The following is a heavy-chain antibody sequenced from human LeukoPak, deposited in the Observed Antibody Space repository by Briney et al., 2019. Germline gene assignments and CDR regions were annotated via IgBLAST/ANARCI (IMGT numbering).Heavy chain of an antibody. V-gene: IGHV4-59*02. D-gene: IGHD7-27*01. CDR1: GGSVSREF. CDR2: IYYSGST. J-gene: IGHJ3*02. CDR3: ARDEGNWDISTYAFYI. Sequence: PSETLSLMYPVSGGSVSREFSSWLRQPPGKGLEWIGYIYYSGSTNYNPSLKSRATISLDTSKNQFSLKLNSVNAADTAVYYCARDEGNWDISTYAFYIWGEGKMGTVSS.